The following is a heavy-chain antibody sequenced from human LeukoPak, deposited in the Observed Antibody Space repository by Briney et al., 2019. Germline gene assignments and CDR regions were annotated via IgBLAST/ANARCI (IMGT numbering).Heavy chain of an antibody. V-gene: IGHV4-30-2*01. CDR3: ARTYGSGSFDAFDI. CDR1: GGSISSGGYS. J-gene: IGHJ3*02. D-gene: IGHD3-10*01. Sequence: PSETLSLTCAVSGGSISSGGYSWSWIRQPPGKGLEWIGYIYHSGSTYYNPSLKSRVTISVDRSKNQFSLKLSSVTAADTAVYYCARTYGSGSFDAFDIWGQGTMVTVSS. CDR2: IYHSGST.